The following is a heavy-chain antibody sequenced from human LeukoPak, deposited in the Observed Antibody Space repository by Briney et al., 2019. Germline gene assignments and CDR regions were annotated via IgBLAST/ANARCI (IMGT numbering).Heavy chain of an antibody. CDR3: ARDCSSTSCYNY. CDR1: GFTFSSYA. Sequence: GGSLRLSCAASGFTFSSYAMHWVRQAPGKGLEWVAVISYDGSNKYYADSVKGRFTISRDNSKNTLYLQMNSLRAEDTAVYYCARDCSSTSCYNYWGQGTLVTVSS. J-gene: IGHJ4*02. V-gene: IGHV3-30-3*01. CDR2: ISYDGSNK. D-gene: IGHD2-2*02.